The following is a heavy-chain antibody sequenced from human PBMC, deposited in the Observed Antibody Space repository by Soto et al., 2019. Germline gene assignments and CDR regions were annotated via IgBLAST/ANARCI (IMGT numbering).Heavy chain of an antibody. D-gene: IGHD6-19*01. Sequence: ESGGGVVQPGRSLRLSCAASGFTFSSYGMHWVRQAPGKGLEWVAVISYDGSNKYYADSVKGRFTISRDNSKNTLYLQMNSLRAEDTAVYYCAKDSSGWYFDYWGQGTLVTVSS. J-gene: IGHJ4*02. CDR3: AKDSSGWYFDY. V-gene: IGHV3-30*18. CDR2: ISYDGSNK. CDR1: GFTFSSYG.